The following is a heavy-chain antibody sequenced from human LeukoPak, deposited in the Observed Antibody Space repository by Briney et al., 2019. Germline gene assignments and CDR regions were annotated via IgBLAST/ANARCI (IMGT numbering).Heavy chain of an antibody. V-gene: IGHV2-5*02. J-gene: IGHJ4*02. CDR2: IYWDDDG. CDR1: GFSLSTSGVG. Sequence: SGPTLVNPTQTLTLTCTFSGFSLSTSGVGVGWIRQPPGKALEWLALIYWDDDGRYSPSLKSRLTLTKDTSKNQVVLKMTNMDPVDTATYYCAGGSGRTFDYWGQGTLVTVSS. CDR3: AGGSGRTFDY. D-gene: IGHD3-10*01.